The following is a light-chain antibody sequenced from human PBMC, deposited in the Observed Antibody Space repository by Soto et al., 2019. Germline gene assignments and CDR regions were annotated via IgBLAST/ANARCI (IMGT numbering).Light chain of an antibody. J-gene: IGLJ1*01. CDR2: EVS. V-gene: IGLV2-18*02. CDR3: NSYTSSSTYV. Sequence: QSVLTQPPSVSGSPGQSVTISCTGTSSDVGSYNRVSWYQQPPGTAPKLMIYEVSNRPSGVPDRFSGSKSGNTASLTISGLQAEDEADYYCNSYTSSSTYVFGPGTKLTGL. CDR1: SSDVGSYNR.